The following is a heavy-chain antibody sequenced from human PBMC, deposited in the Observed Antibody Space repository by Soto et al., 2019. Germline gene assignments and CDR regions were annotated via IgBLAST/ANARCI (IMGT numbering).Heavy chain of an antibody. CDR1: GGSISSYY. V-gene: IGHV4-59*01. D-gene: IGHD2-15*01. Sequence: SETLSLTCTVSGGSISSYYWSWIRQPPGKGLEWIGYIYYSGSTNYNPSLKSRVTISVDTSRNQFSLKLSSVTAADTAVYYCARGPRVRCSGGSCYPADRWFDPWGQGTLVTVSS. J-gene: IGHJ5*02. CDR2: IYYSGST. CDR3: ARGPRVRCSGGSCYPADRWFDP.